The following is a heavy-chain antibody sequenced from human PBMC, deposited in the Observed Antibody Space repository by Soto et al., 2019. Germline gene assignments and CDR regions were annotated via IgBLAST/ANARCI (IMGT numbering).Heavy chain of an antibody. D-gene: IGHD3-22*01. CDR3: AEVAPMIVVVITTVGPPPDYDY. CDR2: ISGSGGST. Sequence: LRLSCAASGFTFSSYAMSWVRQAPGKGLEWVSAISGSGGSTYYADSVKGRFTISRDNSKNTLYLQMNSLRAEDTAVYYCAEVAPMIVVVITTVGPPPDYDYWGQGTLVTVSS. J-gene: IGHJ4*02. CDR1: GFTFSSYA. V-gene: IGHV3-23*01.